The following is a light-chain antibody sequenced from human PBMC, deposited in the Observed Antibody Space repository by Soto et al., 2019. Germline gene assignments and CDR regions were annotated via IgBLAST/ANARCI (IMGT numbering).Light chain of an antibody. CDR1: NIGSQS. J-gene: IGLJ2*01. V-gene: IGLV3-21*02. Sequence: SYELTQPPSVSVAPGQSARITCGGNNIGSQSVHWYQQKPGQAPVLVVYDDNDRPSGIPERFSGSKSGNTATLSITRVGAGDEADYYCQVCDSGTAHAVFGGGPTVTVL. CDR2: DDN. CDR3: QVCDSGTAHAV.